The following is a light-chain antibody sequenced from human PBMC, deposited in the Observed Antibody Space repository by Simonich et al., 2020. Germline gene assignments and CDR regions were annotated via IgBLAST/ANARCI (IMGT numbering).Light chain of an antibody. V-gene: IGLV1-44*01. CDR2: RNN. CDR3: AAWDDSLNGVV. J-gene: IGLJ2*01. Sequence: QSVLTQPPSASGTPGQRVTISCSGSSSNIGSNTVNWYQQLPGTAPKLLIYRNNQRPAGVPDRFSGSKSGTSAALAISGLQSEDEADYCCAAWDDSLNGVVFGGGTKLTVL. CDR1: SSNIGSNT.